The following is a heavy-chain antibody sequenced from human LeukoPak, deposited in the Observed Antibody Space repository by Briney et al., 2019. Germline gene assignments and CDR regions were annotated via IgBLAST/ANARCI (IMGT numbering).Heavy chain of an antibody. J-gene: IGHJ4*02. D-gene: IGHD5-18*01. CDR1: GGSISSSSYY. CDR2: IYYSGST. V-gene: IGHV4-39*01. CDR3: ASSVDTAMAFDY. Sequence: PSETLSLTCTVSGGSISSSSYYWGWIRQPPGKGLEWIGSIYYSGSTYYNPSLKSRVTISVDTSKNQFSLKLSSVTAADTAVYYCASSVDTAMAFDYWGQGTLVTVSS.